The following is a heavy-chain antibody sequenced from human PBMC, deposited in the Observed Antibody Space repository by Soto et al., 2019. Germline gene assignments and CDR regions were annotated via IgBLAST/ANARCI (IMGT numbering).Heavy chain of an antibody. CDR2: ISYDGSNK. CDR1: GFTFSSYA. CDR3: ARDLYPGQWLSKGSNWFDP. Sequence: HPGGSLRLSCAASGFTFSSYAMHWVRQAPGKGLEWVAVISYDGSNKYYADSVKGRFTISRDNSKNTLYLQMNSLRAEDTAVYYCARDLYPGQWLSKGSNWFDPWGQGTLVTVSS. J-gene: IGHJ5*02. D-gene: IGHD6-19*01. V-gene: IGHV3-30-3*01.